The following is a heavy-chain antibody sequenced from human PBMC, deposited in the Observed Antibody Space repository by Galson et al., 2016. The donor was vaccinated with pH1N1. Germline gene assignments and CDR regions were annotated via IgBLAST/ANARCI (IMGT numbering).Heavy chain of an antibody. V-gene: IGHV3-30*02. CDR3: AKDEGYDNLFYDSSKGGSDY. CDR2: IRYDGTKI. J-gene: IGHJ4*02. D-gene: IGHD3-16*01. CDR1: GFIFSNYG. Sequence: SLRLSCAASGFIFSNYGMHWIRQVPGKGLEWVAFIRYDGTKIYYLDSVKGRFSISRDNSKNTLYLQMNRLRDDDSAVYYCAKDEGYDNLFYDSSKGGSDYWGQGTLVTVSS.